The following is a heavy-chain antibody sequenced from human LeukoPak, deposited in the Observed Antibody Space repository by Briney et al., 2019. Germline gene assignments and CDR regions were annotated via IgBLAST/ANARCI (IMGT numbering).Heavy chain of an antibody. Sequence: ASVKVSCKLSGDTLTELSMHWVRQSPGKGLEWMGGFVPEDGETIYAQKFQGRVTMTEDTSTDTTYMELSSLRSDDTAVYFCATLPRGHLFDSWGQGTLVTVSS. D-gene: IGHD3-10*01. CDR2: FVPEDGET. CDR1: GDTLTELS. V-gene: IGHV1-24*01. J-gene: IGHJ4*02. CDR3: ATLPRGHLFDS.